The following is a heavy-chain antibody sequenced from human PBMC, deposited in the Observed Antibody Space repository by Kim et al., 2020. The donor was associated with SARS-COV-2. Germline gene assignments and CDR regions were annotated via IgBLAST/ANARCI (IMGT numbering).Heavy chain of an antibody. J-gene: IGHJ4*02. Sequence: GGSLRLSCAASGFTFSGYAMSWVRQAPGKGLEWVSAITPGGRGRYLADSVKGRFSISRDDFRSTFYLEMNSLRAEDTAVYYCARDGGNYGSNPFDYWGQGALVTVSS. CDR2: ITPGGRGR. CDR1: GFTFSGYA. CDR3: ARDGGNYGSNPFDY. D-gene: IGHD3-16*01. V-gene: IGHV3-23*01.